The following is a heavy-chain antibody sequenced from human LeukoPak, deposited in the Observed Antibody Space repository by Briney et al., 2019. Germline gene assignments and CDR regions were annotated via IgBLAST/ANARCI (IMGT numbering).Heavy chain of an antibody. V-gene: IGHV1-2*02. CDR3: ARERCSSTSCYEDAFDI. CDR2: INLNSGGT. J-gene: IGHJ3*02. D-gene: IGHD2-2*01. Sequence: ASVKVSCKASGYTFTGYYMHWVRQAPGQGLEWMGWINLNSGGTNYAQKFQGRVTMTRDTSISTAYMELSRLRSDDTAVYYCARERCSSTSCYEDAFDIWGQGTMVTVSS. CDR1: GYTFTGYY.